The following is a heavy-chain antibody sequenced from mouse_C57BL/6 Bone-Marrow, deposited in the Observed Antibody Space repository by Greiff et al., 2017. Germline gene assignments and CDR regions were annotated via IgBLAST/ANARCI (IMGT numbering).Heavy chain of an antibody. V-gene: IGHV1-81*01. CDR3: ARVYYYGSSDYFDY. D-gene: IGHD1-1*01. J-gene: IGHJ2*01. CDR1: GYTFTSYG. CDR2: LYPRSGNT. Sequence: VHLVESGAELARPGASVKLSCKASGYTFTSYGISWVKQRTGQGLEWIGELYPRSGNTYYNEKFKGKATLTADKSSSTAYMELRSLTSEDSAVYFCARVYYYGSSDYFDYWGQGTTLTVSS.